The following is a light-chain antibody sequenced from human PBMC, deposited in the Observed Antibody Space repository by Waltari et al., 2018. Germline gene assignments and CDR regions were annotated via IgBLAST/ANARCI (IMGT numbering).Light chain of an antibody. J-gene: IGKJ5*01. V-gene: IGKV1-33*01. Sequence: DIEMTQSPSSLSASVGEKVTITCRASQDISNHLSWFQQKPGKAPKLLIYDVSKLETGVASRFSGGGSRADFTFIINDVQPEDVATYYCQQYDSLTLLTFGQGTRLE. CDR1: QDISNH. CDR3: QQYDSLTLLT. CDR2: DVS.